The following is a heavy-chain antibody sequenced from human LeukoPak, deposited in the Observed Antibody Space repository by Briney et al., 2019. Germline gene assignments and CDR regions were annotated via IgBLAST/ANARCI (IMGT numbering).Heavy chain of an antibody. J-gene: IGHJ4*02. D-gene: IGHD7-27*01. V-gene: IGHV4-59*02. CDR3: ASRKLGNDY. CDR2: IYYTGST. CDR1: GGSVSDY. Sequence: PSETLSLTCTVSGGSVSDYWSWIRQSPGKGLEWIGYIYYTGSTSYNPSLRSRVTMSADTSKNQFSLKLSSVTAADTAVYYCASRKLGNDYWGQGTLVTVSS.